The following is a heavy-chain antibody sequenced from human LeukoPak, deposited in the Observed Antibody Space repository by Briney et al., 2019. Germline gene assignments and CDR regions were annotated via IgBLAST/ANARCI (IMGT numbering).Heavy chain of an antibody. V-gene: IGHV3-49*03. CDR2: IRSKTYSGTT. CDR1: GFTFGDNA. CDR3: TRGPIQFDY. Sequence: GGPLTLSCTASGFTFGDNAMSWFRQAPGKGLEWVGFIRSKTYSGTTEYAASVKGRFTISRDDSKSVAFLQMSSLKSEDTAVYYCTRGPIQFDYWGQGTLVTVSS. J-gene: IGHJ4*02. D-gene: IGHD5-18*01.